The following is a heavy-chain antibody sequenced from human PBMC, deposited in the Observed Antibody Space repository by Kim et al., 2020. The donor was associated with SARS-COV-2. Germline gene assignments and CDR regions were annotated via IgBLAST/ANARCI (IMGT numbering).Heavy chain of an antibody. CDR2: IKQDGSEK. CDR3: ARDSGSGSTGYYYYGMDV. D-gene: IGHD2-15*01. CDR1: GFTFSSYW. J-gene: IGHJ6*02. Sequence: GGSLRLSCAASGFTFSSYWMSWVRQAPGKGLEWVANIKQDGSEKYYVDSVKGRFTISRDNAKNSLYLQMNSLRAEDTAVYYCARDSGSGSTGYYYYGMDVWGQGTTVTVSS. V-gene: IGHV3-7*03.